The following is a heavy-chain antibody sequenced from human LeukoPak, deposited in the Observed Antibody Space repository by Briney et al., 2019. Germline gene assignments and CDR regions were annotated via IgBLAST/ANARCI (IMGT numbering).Heavy chain of an antibody. CDR3: ARGTYPQRLYGSGSYYNDYYFDY. Sequence: PGGSLRLXCAASGFTFSSYWMSWVRQAPGKGLEWVANIKQDGSEKYYVDSVKGRFTISRDNAKNSLYLQMNSLRAEDTAVYYCARGTYPQRLYGSGSYYNDYYFDYWGQGTLVTVSS. V-gene: IGHV3-7*01. D-gene: IGHD3-10*01. J-gene: IGHJ4*02. CDR1: GFTFSSYW. CDR2: IKQDGSEK.